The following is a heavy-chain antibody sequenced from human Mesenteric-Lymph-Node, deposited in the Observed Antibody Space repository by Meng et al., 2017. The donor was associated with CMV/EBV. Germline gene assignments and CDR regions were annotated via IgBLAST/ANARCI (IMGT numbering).Heavy chain of an antibody. CDR1: GFTFSSYW. D-gene: IGHD2-15*01. CDR3: AKGRSYGYFDY. Sequence: GGSLRLSCAASGFTFSSYWMSWVRQAPGKGLEWVSGISWNSGRIGYADCVKGRFTISRDNAKNSLYLQMNSLSADDTALYYCAKGRSYGYFDYWGQGTLVNVSS. CDR2: ISWNSGRI. J-gene: IGHJ4*02. V-gene: IGHV3-9*01.